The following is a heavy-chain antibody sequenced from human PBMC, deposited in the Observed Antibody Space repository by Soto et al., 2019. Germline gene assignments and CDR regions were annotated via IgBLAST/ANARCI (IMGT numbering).Heavy chain of an antibody. Sequence: QVQLVQSGAEVKKPGASVKVSCKASGYTFTSYGISWVRQAPGQGLEWMGWISAYNGNTNYAQKLQGRVTMPTDTSTSTAYMELRSLRSDDTAVYYCARDLGGGGSDSSGWYHYWGQGTLVTVSS. V-gene: IGHV1-18*01. D-gene: IGHD6-19*01. J-gene: IGHJ4*02. CDR1: GYTFTSYG. CDR2: ISAYNGNT. CDR3: ARDLGGGGSDSSGWYHY.